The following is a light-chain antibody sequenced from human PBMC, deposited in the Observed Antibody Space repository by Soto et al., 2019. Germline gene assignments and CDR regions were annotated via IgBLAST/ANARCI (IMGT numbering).Light chain of an antibody. Sequence: DIQMTQSPSTLSASVGDRVTITCRASQSISSWLAWYQQKPGKAPKLLIYKASSLESGVPSRFSGSGSGTEFTLTISSLHADDFATYYCQQYNSYSPLSFGGGTKVEIK. CDR1: QSISSW. V-gene: IGKV1-5*03. CDR2: KAS. CDR3: QQYNSYSPLS. J-gene: IGKJ4*01.